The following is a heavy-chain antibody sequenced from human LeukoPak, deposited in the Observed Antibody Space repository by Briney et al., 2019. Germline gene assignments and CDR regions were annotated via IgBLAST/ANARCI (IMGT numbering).Heavy chain of an antibody. D-gene: IGHD6-19*01. Sequence: SETLSLTCTVSGGSISSYYWSWIRQPPGKGLEWIGYIYYSGSTNYNPSLKSRVTISVDTSKNQFSLKLSSVAAADTAVYYCARLKIAVAGTGCFDYWGQGTLVTVSS. CDR1: GGSISSYY. CDR3: ARLKIAVAGTGCFDY. V-gene: IGHV4-59*01. J-gene: IGHJ4*02. CDR2: IYYSGST.